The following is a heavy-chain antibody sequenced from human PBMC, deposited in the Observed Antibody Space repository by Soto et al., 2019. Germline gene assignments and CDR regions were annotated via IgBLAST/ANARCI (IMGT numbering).Heavy chain of an antibody. V-gene: IGHV1-18*01. CDR1: GYSFTNYP. CDR2: ISAYSGDT. J-gene: IGHJ4*02. Sequence: QVNLVQSGAEVRKPGASVKVSCKASGYSFTNYPIAWVRRAPGQGLEWMGWISAYSGDTNYAQKFQGRVTMTRDTATTTAYLELRSLRSDDTAGYYCARAITMRFLAPAYWGQGTLVTVSS. CDR3: ARAITMRFLAPAY. D-gene: IGHD3-22*01.